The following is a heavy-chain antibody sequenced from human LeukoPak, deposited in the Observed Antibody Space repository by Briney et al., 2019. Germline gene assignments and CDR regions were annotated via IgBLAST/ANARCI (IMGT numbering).Heavy chain of an antibody. CDR3: ARDAGSGWSSFDY. V-gene: IGHV6-1*01. CDR2: TYYRSKWYN. D-gene: IGHD6-19*01. Sequence: SQTLSLTCAISGDSVSSNSAAWNWIRRYPSRGLEWLGRTYYRSKWYNDYAVSMKSRITINPDTSKDQFSLQLNSVTPEDTAVYYCARDAGSGWSSFDYWGQGTLVTVSS. J-gene: IGHJ4*02. CDR1: GDSVSSNSAA.